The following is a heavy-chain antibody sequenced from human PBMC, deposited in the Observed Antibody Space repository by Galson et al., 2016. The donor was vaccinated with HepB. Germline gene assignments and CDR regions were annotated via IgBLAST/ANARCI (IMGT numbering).Heavy chain of an antibody. V-gene: IGHV4-59*01. CDR3: ATSEGGTMVRGVIVRRYYYGLDV. Sequence: LRLSCAASGFTFSSYGMHWVRQAPGEGLEWIGYMYYLGSTNYNPSLKSRATISIDTFKNQFSLRLSSVSAADTAVYYCATSEGGTMVRGVIVRRYYYGLDVWGQGTLVTVSS. CDR2: MYYLGST. D-gene: IGHD3-10*01. CDR1: GFTFSSYG. J-gene: IGHJ6*02.